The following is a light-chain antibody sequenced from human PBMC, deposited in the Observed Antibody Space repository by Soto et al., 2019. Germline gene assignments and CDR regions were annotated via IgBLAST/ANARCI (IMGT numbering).Light chain of an antibody. V-gene: IGKV3-11*01. CDR3: QQRSTWPT. J-gene: IGKJ5*01. CDR1: QSVSNC. CDR2: GAS. Sequence: EIVMTQSPATLSVSPVERATLSCRASQSVSNCLAWYQHKPGQAPRLVIYGASNRATDIPARFSGSGSGTDFTLTISGLEPEDFALYYCQQRSTWPTFGQGTRLEIK.